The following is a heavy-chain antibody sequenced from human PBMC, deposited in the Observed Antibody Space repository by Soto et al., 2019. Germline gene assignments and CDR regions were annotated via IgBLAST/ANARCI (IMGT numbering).Heavy chain of an antibody. Sequence: SQTLSLTCSVSGGSISSKSYSWGWIRQPPGKGLEWIGTFYYSENTYYNPSLKSRVTISVDTSKNQFSLKLSSVTAADTAVYYCAKLAGYCSGNSCHGDYAMDVWGQGTTVT. D-gene: IGHD2-15*01. CDR2: FYYSENT. CDR3: AKLAGYCSGNSCHGDYAMDV. V-gene: IGHV4-39*01. CDR1: GGSISSKSYS. J-gene: IGHJ6*02.